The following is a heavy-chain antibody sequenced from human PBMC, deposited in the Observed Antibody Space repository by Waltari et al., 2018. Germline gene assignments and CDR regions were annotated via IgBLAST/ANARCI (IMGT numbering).Heavy chain of an antibody. CDR2: IGGSSSTI. Sequence: EVQLVESGGGLVQPGGSLRLSCAASGFTFSTYSMNWVRQAPGKGVEWVSYIGGSSSTIYYAGAVKGRFTISRDNAKNSLYLQMNGLGAEDTAVYYCARGLKPQQLGYIWGQGTLVTVSS. V-gene: IGHV3-48*04. J-gene: IGHJ4*02. CDR3: ARGLKPQQLGYI. D-gene: IGHD6-13*01. CDR1: GFTFSTYS.